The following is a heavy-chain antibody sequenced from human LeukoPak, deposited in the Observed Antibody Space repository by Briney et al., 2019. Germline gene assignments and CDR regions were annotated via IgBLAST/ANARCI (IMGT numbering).Heavy chain of an antibody. CDR1: GFTFRSYD. D-gene: IGHD7-27*01. Sequence: GGSLRLSCAASGFTFRSYDMHWVRQATGKGLEWVSTIDTAGDTYYAGTVKGRFTISREKAKNSLYLQMNSLRIGDTAVYYCARGGDWGGIYFDPCGQGTLVTVSA. J-gene: IGHJ5*02. V-gene: IGHV3-13*01. CDR2: IDTAGDT. CDR3: ARGGDWGGIYFDP.